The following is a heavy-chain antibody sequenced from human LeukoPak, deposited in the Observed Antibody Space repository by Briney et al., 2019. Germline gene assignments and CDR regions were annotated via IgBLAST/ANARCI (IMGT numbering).Heavy chain of an antibody. CDR3: ARDYYGSGSYYIPGRDYYYGMDV. D-gene: IGHD3-10*01. J-gene: IGHJ6*04. CDR1: GFTFSSYS. V-gene: IGHV3-21*01. CDR2: ISSSSSYI. Sequence: GGSLRLSCAASGFTFSSYSMNWVRQAPGKGLEWVSSISSSSSYIYYADSVKGRFTISRDNAKNSLYLQMNGLRAEDTAVYYCARDYYGSGSYYIPGRDYYYGMDVWGKGTTVTVSS.